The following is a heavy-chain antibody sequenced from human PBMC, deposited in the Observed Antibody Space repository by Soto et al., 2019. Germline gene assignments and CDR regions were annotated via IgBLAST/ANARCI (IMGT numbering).Heavy chain of an antibody. CDR3: AKGIRYSSGYREWFDP. Sequence: LRLSCAASGFTFSSYAMSWVRQAPGKGPEWVSSISGSGDTTYYADSVRGRFTISRDNSNNTLYLQMNSLRAEDTAVYYCAKGIRYSSGYREWFDPWGQGTLGT. D-gene: IGHD6-19*01. J-gene: IGHJ5*02. CDR1: GFTFSSYA. V-gene: IGHV3-23*01. CDR2: ISGSGDTT.